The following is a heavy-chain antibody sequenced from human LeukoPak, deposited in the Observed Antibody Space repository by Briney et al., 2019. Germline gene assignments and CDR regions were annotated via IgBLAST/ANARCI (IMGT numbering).Heavy chain of an antibody. CDR2: INTNTGNP. V-gene: IGHV7-4-1*02. D-gene: IGHD4-17*01. CDR3: ARDCSGDPRRNAFDI. CDR1: GYTFTSYA. J-gene: IGHJ3*02. Sequence: ASVKVSCKASGYTFTSYAMNWVRQAPGQGLEWMGWINTNTGNPTYAQGFTGRFVFSLDTSVSTAYLQISSLKAEDTAVYYCARDCSGDPRRNAFDIWGQGTMVTVSS.